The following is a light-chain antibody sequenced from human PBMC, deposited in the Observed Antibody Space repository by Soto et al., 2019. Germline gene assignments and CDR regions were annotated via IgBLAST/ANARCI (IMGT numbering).Light chain of an antibody. J-gene: IGKJ2*01. Sequence: TQMTQSPSSLSASVGDRVIITCRASQDIDIYLSWYQQKPGKVPKLLIYDKSTLRSGVPSRFSGSGAGTDFTLTINNRQPEDFATYYCQQSYRTPYTFGQGTKV. CDR1: QDIDIY. CDR3: QQSYRTPYT. V-gene: IGKV1-39*01. CDR2: DKS.